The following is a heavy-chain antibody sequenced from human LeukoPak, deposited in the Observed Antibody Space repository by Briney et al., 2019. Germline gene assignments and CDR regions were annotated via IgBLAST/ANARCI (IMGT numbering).Heavy chain of an antibody. CDR3: AASSSLSYGAPDY. CDR2: IYYSGST. Sequence: SQTLSLTCTVSGGSISSGDYYLSWIRHHPGKGLEWIGYIYYSGSTYYNPSLKSRVTIFVDTSKNQFSLKLSSVTAADTAVYYCAASSSLSYGAPDYWGQGTLVTVSS. CDR1: GGSISSGDYY. V-gene: IGHV4-31*03. D-gene: IGHD4-17*01. J-gene: IGHJ4*02.